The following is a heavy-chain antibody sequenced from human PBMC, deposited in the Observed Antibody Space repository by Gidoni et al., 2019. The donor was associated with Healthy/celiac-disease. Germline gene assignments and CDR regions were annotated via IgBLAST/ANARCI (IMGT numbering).Heavy chain of an antibody. CDR1: GFTFSSYS. Sequence: EVQLVESGGGLVQPGGSLRLSCAASGFTFSSYSRNWVRQAPGKGLEWVSYISSRSSTIYYADSVKGRFTISRDNAKNSLYLQMNSLRDEDTAVYYCARDTVVTDYWYFDLWGRGTLVTVSS. CDR2: ISSRSSTI. D-gene: IGHD2-15*01. CDR3: ARDTVVTDYWYFDL. J-gene: IGHJ2*01. V-gene: IGHV3-48*02.